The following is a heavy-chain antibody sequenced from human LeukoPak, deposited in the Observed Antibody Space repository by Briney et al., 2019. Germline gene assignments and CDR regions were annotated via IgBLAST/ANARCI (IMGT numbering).Heavy chain of an antibody. CDR2: IHYSGST. Sequence: SETLSLTCTVSGGSISSSSYYWAWIRQPPGKGLEWIGSIHYSGSTYYNPSLQSRVTISIDTSKNQLSLQLTSVTAADTAVYYCARVTDWNDLDYWGQGTLVTVSS. J-gene: IGHJ4*02. V-gene: IGHV4-39*07. CDR3: ARVTDWNDLDY. D-gene: IGHD1-1*01. CDR1: GGSISSSSYY.